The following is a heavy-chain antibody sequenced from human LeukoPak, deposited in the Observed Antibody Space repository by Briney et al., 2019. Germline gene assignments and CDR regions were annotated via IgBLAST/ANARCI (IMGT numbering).Heavy chain of an antibody. J-gene: IGHJ4*02. CDR2: ITGGGSGI. V-gene: IGHV3-23*01. Sequence: GATLRLSCAASGFTFSNYAMSWVRQAPGKGLEWVSAITGGGSGIYYADSMKSRFTISRDNSKNTLYLQINSLRAEDTAVYYCAKWGDYDVLTGYYVSDYWGQGTLVTVSS. CDR3: AKWGDYDVLTGYYVSDY. CDR1: GFTFSNYA. D-gene: IGHD3-9*01.